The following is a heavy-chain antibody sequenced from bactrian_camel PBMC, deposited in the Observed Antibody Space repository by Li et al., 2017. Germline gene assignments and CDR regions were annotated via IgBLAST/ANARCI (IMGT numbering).Heavy chain of an antibody. V-gene: IGHV3S53*01. CDR3: AKSLGTDWPGSFAD. J-gene: IGHJ4*01. CDR2: FSAAGST. Sequence: HVQLVESGGGLVQPGESLRLSCAASEATKCMAWFRQAPGKEREGIVFFSAAGSTWTDASVQGRFTASKDVARNTVYLQMNSLKTDDMAMYYCAKSLGTDWPGSFADWGQGTQVTVS. CDR1: EATKCM. D-gene: IGHD1*01.